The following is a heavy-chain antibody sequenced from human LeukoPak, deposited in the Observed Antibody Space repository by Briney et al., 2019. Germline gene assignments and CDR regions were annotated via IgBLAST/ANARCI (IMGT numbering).Heavy chain of an antibody. CDR3: TTDYIAVAGTGVDY. Sequence: PGGSLRLSCAASGFTFSNAWMSWVRQAPGKGLEWVGRIKSKTDGGTTDYAAPVKGRFTISRDDSKNTLYLQMNSLKTEDTAVYYCTTDYIAVAGTGVDYWGQGTLVTVSS. V-gene: IGHV3-15*01. CDR2: IKSKTDGGTT. CDR1: GFTFSNAW. J-gene: IGHJ4*02. D-gene: IGHD6-19*01.